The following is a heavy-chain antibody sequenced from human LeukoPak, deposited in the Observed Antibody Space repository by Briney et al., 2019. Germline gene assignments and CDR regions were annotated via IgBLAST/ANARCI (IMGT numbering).Heavy chain of an antibody. CDR1: GFTFSSYE. CDR2: ISSSSSTI. CDR3: ARESLLYYHDSSGHFDY. J-gene: IGHJ4*02. Sequence: GGSLRLSCAASGFTFSSYEMNWVRQAPGKGLEWVSYISSSSSTIYYADSVKGRFTISRDNAKNSLYLQMNSLRAEDTAVYYCARESLLYYHDSSGHFDYWGQGTLVTVSS. D-gene: IGHD3-22*01. V-gene: IGHV3-48*01.